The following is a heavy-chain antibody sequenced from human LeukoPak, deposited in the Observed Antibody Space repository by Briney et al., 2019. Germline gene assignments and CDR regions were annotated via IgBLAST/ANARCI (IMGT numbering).Heavy chain of an antibody. V-gene: IGHV4-34*01. CDR2: INHSGST. Sequence: ASETLSLTCAVYGGSFSGYYWSWIRQPPGKGLEWIGEINHSGSTNYNPSLKSRVTISVDTSKNQFSLKLSSVTAADTAVYYCARGVHIAAAQYAYWGQGTLVTVSS. CDR3: ARGVHIAAAQYAY. D-gene: IGHD6-13*01. J-gene: IGHJ4*02. CDR1: GGSFSGYY.